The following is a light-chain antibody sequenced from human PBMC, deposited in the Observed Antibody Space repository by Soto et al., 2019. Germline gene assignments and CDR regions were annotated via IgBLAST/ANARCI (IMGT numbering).Light chain of an antibody. CDR1: QNIRSY. CDR2: AAS. V-gene: IGKV1-39*01. CDR3: QQSYSTSRIT. J-gene: IGKJ4*01. Sequence: DIQMTQSPFTLSASEGDRVTINCRASQNIRSYLNWYQQKPGKAPKLLIYAASRLQSGVPSRFSGSGSGTDFTLTISSLHAEDFATYYCQQSYSTSRITFGGGTTVDIK.